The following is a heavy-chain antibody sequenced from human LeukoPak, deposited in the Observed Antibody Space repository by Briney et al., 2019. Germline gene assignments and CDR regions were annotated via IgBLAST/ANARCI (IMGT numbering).Heavy chain of an antibody. CDR1: GGSLSSYY. J-gene: IGHJ5*02. CDR2: IYYSGST. Sequence: SETLSLTCTVPGGSLSSYYWSWIRQPPGKGREWIGYIYYSGSTNYNPSLKSRVTISVDTSKNQFSLKLSSGTAADTAVYYCARDAKYYDSSGYTFNWFDPWGQGTLVTVSS. V-gene: IGHV4-59*01. CDR3: ARDAKYYDSSGYTFNWFDP. D-gene: IGHD3-22*01.